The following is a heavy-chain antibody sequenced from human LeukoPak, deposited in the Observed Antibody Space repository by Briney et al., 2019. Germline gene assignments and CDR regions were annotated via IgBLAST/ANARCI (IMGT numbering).Heavy chain of an antibody. V-gene: IGHV4-61*08. D-gene: IGHD3-10*01. CDR3: ARGGYYYGSGSTEGYFDY. CDR2: IYYSGST. CDR1: GGSISSGGYY. Sequence: SETLSLTCTVSGGSISSGGYYWSWIRQHPGKGLEWIGYIYYSGSTNYNPSLKSRVTISVDTSKNQFSLKLSSVTAADTAVYYCARGGYYYGSGSTEGYFDYWGQGTLVTVSS. J-gene: IGHJ4*02.